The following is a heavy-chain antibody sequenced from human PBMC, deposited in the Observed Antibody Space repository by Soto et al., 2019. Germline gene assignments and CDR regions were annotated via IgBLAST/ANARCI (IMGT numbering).Heavy chain of an antibody. Sequence: SETLSLTCAVYGGSFSGYYWSSIRQPPGKGLEWIGEIYYSGSTNYNPSLKSRVTISVDTSNNQFSLKLSSVTAADTAVYYCARLHGYCISSSCHGHYAMEVWGQGTTVTVSS. CDR3: ARLHGYCISSSCHGHYAMEV. CDR1: GGSFSGYY. J-gene: IGHJ6*02. D-gene: IGHD2-2*01. V-gene: IGHV4-34*01. CDR2: IYYSGST.